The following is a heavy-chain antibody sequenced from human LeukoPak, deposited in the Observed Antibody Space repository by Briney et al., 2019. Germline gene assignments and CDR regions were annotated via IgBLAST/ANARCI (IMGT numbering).Heavy chain of an antibody. V-gene: IGHV1-18*01. CDR3: ARDVCCCCCWYVGWFGP. D-gene: IGHD6-13*01. Sequence: GASVKVSCKASGFALTTYNIVWLRQAPGQGLEWVGWVTAFNENTHYSRKVQGRVTMTRDTSTSTAYMELRSLRSDDTAVYYCARDVCCCCCWYVGWFGPRGQGTLGTGFS. CDR1: GFALTTYN. J-gene: IGHJ5*02. CDR2: VTAFNENT.